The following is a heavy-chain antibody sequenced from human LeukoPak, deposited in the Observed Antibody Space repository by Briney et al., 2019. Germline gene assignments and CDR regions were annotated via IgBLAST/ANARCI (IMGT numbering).Heavy chain of an antibody. CDR2: ISYDGSNK. CDR1: GFTFSSYA. CDR3: ARDKEWELLYYYYYMDV. J-gene: IGHJ6*03. Sequence: GGSLRLSCAASGFTFSSYAMHWVRQAPGKGLEWVAVISYDGSNKYYADSVKGRFTISRDNSKNTLYLQVNSLRAEDTAVYYCARDKEWELLYYYYYMDVWGEGTTVTVSS. D-gene: IGHD1-26*01. V-gene: IGHV3-30*04.